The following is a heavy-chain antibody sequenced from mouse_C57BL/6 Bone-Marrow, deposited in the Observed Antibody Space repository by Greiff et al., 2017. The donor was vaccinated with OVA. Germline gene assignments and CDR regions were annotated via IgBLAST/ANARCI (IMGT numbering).Heavy chain of an antibody. V-gene: IGHV1-61*01. CDR1: GYTFTSYW. CDR2: IYPSDSET. CDR3: ARHYYGSLYYFDY. D-gene: IGHD1-1*01. Sequence: VQLQQPGAELVRPGSSVKLSCKASGYTFTSYWMDWVKQRPGQGLEWIGNIYPSDSETHYNQKFKDKATLTVDKSSSTAYMQLSSLTSEDSAVYYCARHYYGSLYYFDYWGQGTTLTVSS. J-gene: IGHJ2*01.